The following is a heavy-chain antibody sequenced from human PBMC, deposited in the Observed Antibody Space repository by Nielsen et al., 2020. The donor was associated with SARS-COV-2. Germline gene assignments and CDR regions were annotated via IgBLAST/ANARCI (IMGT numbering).Heavy chain of an antibody. J-gene: IGHJ4*02. Sequence: GESLKISCAASGFTFSSYGMHWVRQAPGKGLEWVAVISYDGSNKYYADSVKGRFTISRDNSKNTLNLQMNSLRAEDTAVYYCAREGPDSSSSYFDYWGQGTLVTVSS. CDR2: ISYDGSNK. CDR1: GFTFSSYG. D-gene: IGHD6-6*01. V-gene: IGHV3-30*03. CDR3: AREGPDSSSSYFDY.